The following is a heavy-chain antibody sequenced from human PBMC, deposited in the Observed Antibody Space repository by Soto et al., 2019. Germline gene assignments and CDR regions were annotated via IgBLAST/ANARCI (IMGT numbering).Heavy chain of an antibody. D-gene: IGHD3-10*01. Sequence: SETLSLTCTVSGGSVSSGSYYWSWIRQPPGKGLEWIGYIYYSGSTNYNPSLKSRVTISVDTSKNHFSLKLSSVTAADTAVYYCAIRRTLGRAFDIWRQGTMFTVS. CDR3: AIRRTLGRAFDI. CDR2: IYYSGST. CDR1: GGSVSSGSYY. J-gene: IGHJ3*02. V-gene: IGHV4-61*03.